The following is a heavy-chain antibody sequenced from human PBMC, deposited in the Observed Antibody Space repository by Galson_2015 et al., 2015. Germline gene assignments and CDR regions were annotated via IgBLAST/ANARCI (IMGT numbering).Heavy chain of an antibody. CDR3: ARGRGRTGTTWYFDY. CDR2: INAGNGNT. Sequence: SVKVSCKASGYTFTSYAMHWVRQAPGQRLEWMGWINAGNGNTKYSQKFQGRVTITRDTSASTAYMELSSLRSEDTAVYYCARGRGRTGTTWYFDYWGQGTLVTVSS. J-gene: IGHJ4*02. D-gene: IGHD1-1*01. CDR1: GYTFTSYA. V-gene: IGHV1-3*01.